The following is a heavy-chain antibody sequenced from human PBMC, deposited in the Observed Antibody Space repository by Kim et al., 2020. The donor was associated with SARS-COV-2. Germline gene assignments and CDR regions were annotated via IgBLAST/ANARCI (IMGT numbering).Heavy chain of an antibody. CDR3: ASGYSSGWYYCDY. J-gene: IGHJ4*02. V-gene: IGHV4-59*09. D-gene: IGHD6-19*01. Sequence: YDPPLKSRVTISVDTSKNQFSLKLSSVTAADTAVYYCASGYSSGWYYCDYWGQGTLVTVSS.